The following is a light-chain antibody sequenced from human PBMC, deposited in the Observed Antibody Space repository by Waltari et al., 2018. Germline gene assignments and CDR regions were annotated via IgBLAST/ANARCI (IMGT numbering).Light chain of an antibody. CDR1: QSVSSY. CDR2: DAS. CDR3: QQRSNWPRT. V-gene: IGKV3-11*01. J-gene: IGKJ1*01. Sequence: EIVLTQSPATLSLSPGERATLSCRASQSVSSYLAWYQQQPGQAPRRLIYDASNRATGIPARFSGSGSGTDFTLTISSLEPEDFAVYCCQQRSNWPRTFGQGTKVEIK.